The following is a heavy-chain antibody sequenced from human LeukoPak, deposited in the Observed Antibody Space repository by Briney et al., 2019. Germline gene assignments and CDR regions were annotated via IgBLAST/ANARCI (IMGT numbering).Heavy chain of an antibody. CDR1: GYTFTSSD. J-gene: IGHJ5*02. V-gene: IGHV1-8*03. D-gene: IGHD1-7*01. CDR2: MSPHSGNT. CDR3: ARGTRVYKWNLGFDP. Sequence: GASVRVSCKASGYTFTSSDINWVRQATGQELEWMGWMSPHSGNTGYAQKFQGRISITRDTSISTAYMVLSSLRSEDTAVYYCARGTRVYKWNLGFDPWGQGTLVTVSS.